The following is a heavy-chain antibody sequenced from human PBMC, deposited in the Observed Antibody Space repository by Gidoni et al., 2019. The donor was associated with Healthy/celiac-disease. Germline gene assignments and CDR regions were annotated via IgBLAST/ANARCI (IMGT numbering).Heavy chain of an antibody. V-gene: IGHV4-61*01. Sequence: QVQLQESGPGLVKPSETLYLTCTVSGGSVSSGSYYWSWIRQPPGKGLEWIGYIYYSGSTNYNPSLKSRVTISVDTSKNQFSLKLSSVTAADTAVYYCARGPPAIVGGSFDYWGQGTLVTVSS. CDR2: IYYSGST. J-gene: IGHJ4*02. D-gene: IGHD1-26*01. CDR1: GGSVSSGSYY. CDR3: ARGPPAIVGGSFDY.